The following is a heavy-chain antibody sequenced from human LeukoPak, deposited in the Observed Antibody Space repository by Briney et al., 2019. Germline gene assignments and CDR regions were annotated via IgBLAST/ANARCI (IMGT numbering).Heavy chain of an antibody. CDR1: GFTFSGSA. J-gene: IGHJ6*03. CDR3: TRPDGDGYNRYYYYYMDV. D-gene: IGHD5-24*01. CDR2: IRSKANSYAT. Sequence: HPGGSLRLSCAASGFTFSGSAMHWVRQASGKGLEWVGRIRSKANSYATAYAASVKGRFTISRDDSKTTAYLQMNSLKTEDTAVYYCTRPDGDGYNRYYYYYMDVWGKGTTVTVSS. V-gene: IGHV3-73*01.